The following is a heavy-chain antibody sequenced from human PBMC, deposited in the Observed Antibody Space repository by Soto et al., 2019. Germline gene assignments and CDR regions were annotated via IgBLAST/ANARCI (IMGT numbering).Heavy chain of an antibody. Sequence: QLQLQESGSGLVKPSQTLSLTCAVSGGSISSGGYSWSWIRQPPGKGLEWIGYIYHSVSTYYNPSLKSRVTISLDRSRNQFSLKXXXXXXXXXXXXXXXXXXXXXXGQGTLVTVSS. J-gene: IGHJ4*02. CDR2: IYHSVST. CDR3: XXXXXXX. V-gene: IGHV4-30-2*01. CDR1: GGSISSGGYS.